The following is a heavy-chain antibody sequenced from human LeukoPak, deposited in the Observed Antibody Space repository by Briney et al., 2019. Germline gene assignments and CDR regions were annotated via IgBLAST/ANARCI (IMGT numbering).Heavy chain of an antibody. V-gene: IGHV3-30*02. J-gene: IGHJ4*02. CDR2: IRYDGSNK. CDR1: GFTFSSYG. CDR3: ARESGGKYYYDSSGYPPLDY. D-gene: IGHD3-22*01. Sequence: GGSLRLSCAASGFTFSSYGMHWVRQAPGKGLEWVAFIRYDGSNKYYADSVMGRFTISRDNSKNTLYLQMNSLRSEDTAVYYCARESGGKYYYDSSGYPPLDYWGQGTLVTVSS.